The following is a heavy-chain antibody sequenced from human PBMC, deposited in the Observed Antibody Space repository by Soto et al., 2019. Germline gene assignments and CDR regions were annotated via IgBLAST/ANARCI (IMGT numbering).Heavy chain of an antibody. CDR1: GFTFSRYG. CDR3: AREPAELRPRELFEY. CDR2: IWYGGSNK. Sequence: GGSLRLSCAASGFTFSRYGMHWVRQAPGEGVEWVAVIWYGGSNKYYADSVKGRFTISRDKSMNTLCLQMNSLRAEDTAVYYCAREPAELRPRELFEYWGQGTLVTVSS. V-gene: IGHV3-33*01. J-gene: IGHJ4*02. D-gene: IGHD1-26*01.